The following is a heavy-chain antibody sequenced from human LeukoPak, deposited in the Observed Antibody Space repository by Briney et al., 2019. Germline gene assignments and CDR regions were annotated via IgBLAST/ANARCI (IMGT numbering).Heavy chain of an antibody. V-gene: IGHV4-61*02. CDR2: IYTSGST. CDR3: ARSSFGGIIVIPAGY. J-gene: IGHJ4*02. Sequence: SETLSLTCTVSGGSISSGSYFWSWIRQSAGKGLEWIVRIYTSGSTNYNPFLKSRVTISVDTAKNQFSLKLSSVTAADTAVYYCARSSFGGIIVIPAGYWGQGTLVTVSS. D-gene: IGHD3-16*02. CDR1: GGSISSGSYF.